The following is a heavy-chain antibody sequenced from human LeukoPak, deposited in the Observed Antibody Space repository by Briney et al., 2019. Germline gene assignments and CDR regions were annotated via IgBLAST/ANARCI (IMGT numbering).Heavy chain of an antibody. D-gene: IGHD2-21*01. CDR1: GASVRSDSYY. J-gene: IGHJ4*02. Sequence: SETLSLTCTVSGASVRSDSYYWSWIRQPPGKGLEWIGCIYHTGNIDYNPSLKSRVSISVDTSKNQFSLKLSSVTAADTAVYYCARNIVVVSTPTFDYWGQGTLVTVSS. V-gene: IGHV4-61*01. CDR2: IYHTGNI. CDR3: ARNIVVVSTPTFDY.